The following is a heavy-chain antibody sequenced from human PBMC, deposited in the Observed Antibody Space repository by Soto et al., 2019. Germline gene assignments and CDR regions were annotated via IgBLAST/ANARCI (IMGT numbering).Heavy chain of an antibody. Sequence: GGSLRLSCAASGFTFDDYAMHWVRQAPGKGLEWVSGISWNSGSIGYADSVKGRFTISRDNAKNSLYLQMNSLRAEDAALYYCAKDIRAAADYYYGMDVWGQGTTVTVSS. CDR1: GFTFDDYA. CDR3: AKDIRAAADYYYGMDV. D-gene: IGHD6-13*01. CDR2: ISWNSGSI. V-gene: IGHV3-9*01. J-gene: IGHJ6*02.